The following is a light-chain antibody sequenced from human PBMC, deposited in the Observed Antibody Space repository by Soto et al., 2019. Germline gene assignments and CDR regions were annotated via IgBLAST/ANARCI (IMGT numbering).Light chain of an antibody. CDR3: QSYDSSLSGGV. Sequence: QSVLTQPPSVSGAPGQRVTISCTGSSSNIGAGYNVHWYQQLPGTAPKLLIYVNSNRPSGVPDRVSGSKSGTSASLAITGLQAEDEADYYCQSYDSSLSGGVFGGGTKLTVL. V-gene: IGLV1-40*01. CDR2: VNS. CDR1: SSNIGAGYN. J-gene: IGLJ2*01.